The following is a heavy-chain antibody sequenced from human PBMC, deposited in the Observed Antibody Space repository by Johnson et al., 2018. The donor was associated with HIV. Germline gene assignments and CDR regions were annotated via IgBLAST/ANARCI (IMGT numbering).Heavy chain of an antibody. CDR1: GFTFSDYA. D-gene: IGHD6-6*01. V-gene: IGHV3-30*14. CDR2: ISYDGSNK. Sequence: QVQLVESGGGVVQPGTSLRLSCAASGFTFSDYAMHWVRQAPGKGLDWVAVISYDGSNKHYADSVKGRFTISRDNSKNTLYLQMGSLRAEDMAVYYCARDDSSSKGRAFDIWGQGTMVTVSS. J-gene: IGHJ3*02. CDR3: ARDDSSSKGRAFDI.